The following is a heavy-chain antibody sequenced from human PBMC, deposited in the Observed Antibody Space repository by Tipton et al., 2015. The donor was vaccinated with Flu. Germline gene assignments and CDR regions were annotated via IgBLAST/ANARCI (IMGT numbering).Heavy chain of an antibody. D-gene: IGHD6-13*01. Sequence: GSLRLSCAASGFTFSSYWMSWVRQAPGKGLEWVANIKQDGSEKYYVDSVKGRFTISRDNAKNSLYLQMNSLRAEDTAVYYCARPQGSSNRGAYGMDVWGQGTTVTVSS. J-gene: IGHJ6*02. V-gene: IGHV3-7*01. CDR3: ARPQGSSNRGAYGMDV. CDR1: GFTFSSYW. CDR2: IKQDGSEK.